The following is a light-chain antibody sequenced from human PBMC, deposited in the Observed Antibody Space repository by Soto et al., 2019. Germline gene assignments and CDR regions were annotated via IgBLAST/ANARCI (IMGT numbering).Light chain of an antibody. CDR3: HQYNNWPLT. CDR2: GAS. CDR1: QSVSSN. J-gene: IGKJ3*01. Sequence: EIVMTQSPATLSVSPGERATLSCRASQSVSSNLAWYQQKPGQAPRLLIYGASTRATGIAARFSGSGSGTEFTPTISSPQSEDSAVYYCHQYNNWPLTFGPPPKVDIK. V-gene: IGKV3-15*01.